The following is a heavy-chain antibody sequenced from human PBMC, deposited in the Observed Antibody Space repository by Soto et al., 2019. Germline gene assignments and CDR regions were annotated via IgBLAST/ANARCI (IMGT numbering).Heavy chain of an antibody. CDR2: IQSGGPT. J-gene: IGHJ6*03. Sequence: GGSLRLSCAASGFTVSSKYMSWVRQAPGKGLEWVSLIQSGGPTYYADSVKGRFTISRDTSENTVHLQMDSLRAEDTAVYYCARDDVLCDGGRCYGVPLDVWGKGTKVTVYS. CDR3: ARDDVLCDGGRCYGVPLDV. D-gene: IGHD2-15*01. CDR1: GFTVSSKY. V-gene: IGHV3-66*01.